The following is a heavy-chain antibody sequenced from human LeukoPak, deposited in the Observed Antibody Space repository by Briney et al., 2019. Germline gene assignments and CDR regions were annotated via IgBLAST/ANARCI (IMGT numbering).Heavy chain of an antibody. CDR3: ARETSDFWSGYFDY. V-gene: IGHV3-7*01. J-gene: IGHJ4*02. Sequence: GRSLRLSCAPAASTFSSYWISWVRQAPGEGLEWVANIKQDGSEQYYVDSVKGRFTISRDNAKNSLYLQMNSLRAEDTAVYYCARETSDFWSGYFDYWGQGTLVTVSS. CDR1: ASTFSSYW. D-gene: IGHD3-3*01. CDR2: IKQDGSEQ.